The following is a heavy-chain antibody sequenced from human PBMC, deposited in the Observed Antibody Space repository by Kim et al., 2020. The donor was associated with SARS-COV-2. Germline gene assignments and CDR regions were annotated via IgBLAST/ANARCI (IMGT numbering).Heavy chain of an antibody. CDR1: GGSISSGGYY. V-gene: IGHV4-31*03. CDR2: IYYSGST. CDR3: ARDRGRSGWFDP. J-gene: IGHJ5*02. Sequence: SEILSLTCTVSGGSISSGGYYWSWIRQHPGKGLEWIGYIYYSGSTYYNPSLKSRVTISVDTSKNQFSLKLSSVTAADTAVYYCARDRGRSGWFDPWGQGTLVTVSS. D-gene: IGHD1-26*01.